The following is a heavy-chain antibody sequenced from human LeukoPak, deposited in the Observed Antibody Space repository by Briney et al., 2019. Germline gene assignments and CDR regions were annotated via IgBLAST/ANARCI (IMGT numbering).Heavy chain of an antibody. D-gene: IGHD3-10*01. CDR1: GFIFSSYV. V-gene: IGHV3-30*03. CDR2: ICYDGSNK. Sequence: PGGSLRLSCAASGFIFSSYVMHWVRQAPGKGLEWVAVICYDGSNKYYADSVKGRLTISRDNSKTTLYLHMNSLSAENTTVYYCESKRITMVRGVIRYYYGMDVWGQGTPVTVSS. CDR3: ESKRITMVRGVIRYYYGMDV. J-gene: IGHJ6*02.